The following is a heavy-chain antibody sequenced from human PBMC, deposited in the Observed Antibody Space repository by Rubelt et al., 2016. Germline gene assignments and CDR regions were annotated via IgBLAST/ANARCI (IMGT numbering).Heavy chain of an antibody. J-gene: IGHJ6*02. V-gene: IGHV1-2*02. D-gene: IGHD2-15*01. CDR1: GYTFTGYY. Sequence: QVQLVQSGAEVKKPGASVKVSCKASGYTFTGYYMHWVRQAPGQGLEWMGWINPNSGGTNYAQKFQGRVTMTRETSISTAYMELSRLRSDDTAVYYCARDVYCSGGSCYYYYYYGMDVWGQGTTVTVSS. CDR2: INPNSGGT. CDR3: ARDVYCSGGSCYYYYYYGMDV.